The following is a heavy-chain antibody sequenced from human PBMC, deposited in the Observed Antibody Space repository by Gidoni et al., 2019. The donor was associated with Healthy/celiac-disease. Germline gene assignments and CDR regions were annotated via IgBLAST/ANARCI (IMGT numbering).Heavy chain of an antibody. CDR3: ASLSASPPAATPHHYYGMDV. Sequence: RIYGISWVRQAPGQGLEWMGGIIPIFGTANYAQKFQGRVTITADESTSTAYMELSSLRSEDTAVYYCASLSASPPAATPHHYYGMDVWGQGTTVTVSS. CDR1: RIYG. V-gene: IGHV1-69*01. J-gene: IGHJ6*02. D-gene: IGHD2-2*01. CDR2: IIPIFGTA.